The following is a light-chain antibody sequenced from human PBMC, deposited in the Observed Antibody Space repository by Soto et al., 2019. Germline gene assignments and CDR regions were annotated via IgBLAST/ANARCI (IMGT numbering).Light chain of an antibody. CDR2: KAS. CDR1: QSISSW. J-gene: IGKJ4*01. CDR3: QQYYSYPLT. V-gene: IGKV1-5*03. Sequence: DIQLTQSPSTLSASVGDRATITCQASQSISSWLAWYQQKPGKAPKLLVYKASSLESGVPSRFSGSGSGTGFTLTIRTLQPNDCATYYCQQYYSYPLTFGGRTKVEI.